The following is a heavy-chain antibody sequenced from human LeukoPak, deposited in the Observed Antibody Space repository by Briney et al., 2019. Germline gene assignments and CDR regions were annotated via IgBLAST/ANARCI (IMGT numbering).Heavy chain of an antibody. Sequence: SQTLSLTCTVSGGSISSGGYYWSWIRQHPGKGLEWIGYIYYSGSTYYNPSLKSRVTISVDTSKNQFSLKLSSVTAADTAVYYCARVADIRLGDPNWFDPWGRGTLVTVSS. D-gene: IGHD3-16*01. J-gene: IGHJ5*02. CDR3: ARVADIRLGDPNWFDP. V-gene: IGHV4-31*03. CDR1: GGSISSGGYY. CDR2: IYYSGST.